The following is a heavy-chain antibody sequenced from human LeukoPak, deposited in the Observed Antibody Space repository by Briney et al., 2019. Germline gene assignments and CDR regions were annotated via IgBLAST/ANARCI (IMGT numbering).Heavy chain of an antibody. J-gene: IGHJ5*02. Sequence: GGSLRLSCAGSGFTFSSYSMNWVRQAPGKGLEWVSSISTSSSYIYYADSLEGRFTISRDNARNSLYLQMNSLRAEDTAVYYCARTTPMGYYYDSSGTDWFDPWGQGTLVTVSS. CDR1: GFTFSSYS. CDR2: ISTSSSYI. V-gene: IGHV3-21*04. CDR3: ARTTPMGYYYDSSGTDWFDP. D-gene: IGHD3-22*01.